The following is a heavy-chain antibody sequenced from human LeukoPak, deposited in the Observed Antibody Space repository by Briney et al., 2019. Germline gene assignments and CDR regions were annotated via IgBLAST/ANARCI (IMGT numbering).Heavy chain of an antibody. D-gene: IGHD3-16*01. CDR3: AKDRANWAIDD. J-gene: IGHJ4*02. CDR2: IIPIFGTA. CDR1: GGTFSSYA. V-gene: IGHV1-69*13. Sequence: ASVKVSCKASGGTFSSYAISWVRQAPGQGLEWMGGIIPIFGTANYAQKFQGRVTITADESTSTAYMELSSLRVEDTAVYYCAKDRANWAIDDWGQGTQVTVSS.